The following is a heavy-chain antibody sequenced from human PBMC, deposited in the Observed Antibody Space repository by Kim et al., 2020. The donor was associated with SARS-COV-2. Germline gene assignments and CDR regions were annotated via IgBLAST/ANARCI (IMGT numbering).Heavy chain of an antibody. V-gene: IGHV3-11*01. CDR1: GFIFRDYY. CDR2: ISSWDNTI. CDR3: ARGAEGDI. J-gene: IGHJ3*02. Sequence: GGSLRISCEASGFIFRDYYMCWIRQTPGRVLEWLSYISSWDNTIYYADSVRGRFTISRDNTKNSLYLQMTHLRADDTAVYYCARGAEGDIWGQGTMVTVSS.